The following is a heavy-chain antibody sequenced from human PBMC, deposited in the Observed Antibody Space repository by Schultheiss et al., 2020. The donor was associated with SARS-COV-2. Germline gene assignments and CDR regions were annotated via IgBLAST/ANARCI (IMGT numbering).Heavy chain of an antibody. D-gene: IGHD3-22*01. CDR2: ISGSGGST. Sequence: AGSLRLSCAASGFTVSNNYISWVRQAPGKGLEWVSAISGSGGSTYYADSVKGRFTISRDNSKNTLYLQMNSLRAEDTAVYYCAKVVTMIDFDYWGQGTLVTVSS. V-gene: IGHV3-23*01. CDR3: AKVVTMIDFDY. J-gene: IGHJ4*02. CDR1: GFTVSNNY.